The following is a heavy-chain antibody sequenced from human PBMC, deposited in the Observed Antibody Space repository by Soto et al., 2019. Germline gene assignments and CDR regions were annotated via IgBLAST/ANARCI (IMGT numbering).Heavy chain of an antibody. V-gene: IGHV4-59*01. CDR2: IYYSGST. D-gene: IGHD6-13*01. CDR3: ARHHRAYRSSWSHSYYYGIDI. Sequence: SETLSLTCTVSGGSISSYYWSWIRQPPGKGLEWIGYIYYSGSTNYNPSLKSRGTISVERSKNQFSLKLSSVTAADTAVYYCARHHRAYRSSWSHSYYYGIDIWGPGTPIAVSS. J-gene: IGHJ6*02. CDR1: GGSISSYY.